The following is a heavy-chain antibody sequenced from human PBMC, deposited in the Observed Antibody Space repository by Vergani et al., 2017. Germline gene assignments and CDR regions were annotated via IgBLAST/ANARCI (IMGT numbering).Heavy chain of an antibody. D-gene: IGHD6-13*01. V-gene: IGHV1-69*02. J-gene: IGHJ4*02. CDR1: GGTFSSYT. Sequence: QVQLVQSGAEVKKPGSSVKVSCKASGGTFSSYTISWVRQAPGQGLEWMGRIIPILGIANYAQKFQGRVTITADKSTSTAYMELSSLRAEDTAVYYCASSLSIAAAGITGVYWGQGTLVTVSS. CDR3: ASSLSIAAAGITGVY. CDR2: IIPILGIA.